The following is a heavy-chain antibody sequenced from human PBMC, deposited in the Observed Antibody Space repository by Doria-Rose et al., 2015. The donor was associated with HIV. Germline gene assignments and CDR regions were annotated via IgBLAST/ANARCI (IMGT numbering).Heavy chain of an antibody. Sequence: QVQLVQSGAEVKKPGASVPVSCKTSGYTFSAYAIHWVRQAPGQRLEWMGWLNVGNGDTRYSRKFQDRVTVTSDTSANTGYMALSSLRSEDTAVYYCARIHSLSSCSGGHWGRTTRVPVSS. CDR2: LNVGNGDT. D-gene: IGHD6-13*01. CDR1: GYTFSAYA. V-gene: IGHV1-3*01. J-gene: IGHJ4*02. CDR3: ARIHSLSSCSGGH.